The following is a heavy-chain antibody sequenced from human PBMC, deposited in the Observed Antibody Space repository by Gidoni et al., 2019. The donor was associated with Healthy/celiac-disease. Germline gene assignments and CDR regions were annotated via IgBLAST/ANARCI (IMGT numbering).Heavy chain of an antibody. Sequence: QVQLVQSGAEVKKPGASVKVSFKASGYTFTSYDINWVRQATGQGLEWMGWMNPNSGKTGDAQKVQGRVTMTRNTSISTAYMELSSLRSEDTAVYDCARAARIVGSNYGLGYWGQGTLVTVSS. CDR3: ARAARIVGSNYGLGY. V-gene: IGHV1-8*01. J-gene: IGHJ4*02. CDR1: GYTFTSYD. CDR2: MNPNSGKT. D-gene: IGHD4-4*01.